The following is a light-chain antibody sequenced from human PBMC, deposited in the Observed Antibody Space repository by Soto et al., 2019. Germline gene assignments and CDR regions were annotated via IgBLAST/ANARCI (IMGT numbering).Light chain of an antibody. Sequence: EIVLTQSPGTLSLSPGERATLSCRASQSVSSSYLAWYQQKPGQAPRLLIYGASSRATGIPDRFSGSGSGTDFPLTFSRLEPEDFAVYYCQQYGSSRTWTFGQGTKVDIK. CDR1: QSVSSSY. CDR2: GAS. J-gene: IGKJ1*01. CDR3: QQYGSSRTWT. V-gene: IGKV3-20*01.